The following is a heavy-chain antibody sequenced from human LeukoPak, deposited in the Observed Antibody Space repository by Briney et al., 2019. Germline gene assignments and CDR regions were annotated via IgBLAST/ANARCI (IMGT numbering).Heavy chain of an antibody. CDR1: GFTFSTYG. Sequence: GGSLRLSCAASGFTFSTYGIHRLRQAPGKGLEWVAFIRYDGTNKWYADSVKGRFTISRDNSKNMLYLQMNSLRAEDTAVYHCAKDRDYGDYPSAYYYYMDVWGKGTTVTVSS. V-gene: IGHV3-30*02. D-gene: IGHD4-17*01. J-gene: IGHJ6*03. CDR3: AKDRDYGDYPSAYYYYMDV. CDR2: IRYDGTNK.